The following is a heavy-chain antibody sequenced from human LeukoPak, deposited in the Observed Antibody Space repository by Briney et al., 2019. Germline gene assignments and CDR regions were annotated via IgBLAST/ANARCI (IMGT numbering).Heavy chain of an antibody. V-gene: IGHV4-34*01. CDR3: ARDLTIFGVVIHYFDY. D-gene: IGHD3-3*01. J-gene: IGHJ4*02. CDR1: GGSFSGYY. CDR2: INHSGST. Sequence: KSSETLSLTCAVYGGSFSGYYWSWIRQPPGKGLEWIGEINHSGSTNYNPSLKSRVTISVDTSKNQFSLKLSSVTAADTAVYYCARDLTIFGVVIHYFDYWGQGTLVTVSS.